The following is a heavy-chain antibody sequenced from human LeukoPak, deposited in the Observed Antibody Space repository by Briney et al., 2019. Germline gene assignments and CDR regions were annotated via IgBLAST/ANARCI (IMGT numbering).Heavy chain of an antibody. D-gene: IGHD2-15*01. V-gene: IGHV3-21*01. Sequence: GGSLRLSCTGSGFSFSSYSMNWVRQTPGKGLEWVSFISSGGRYIYYADSVKGRFTVSRDNAKNSLYLQMNSLRAEDTAVYYCARVSACSSSDSCCSGYWGQGTLVTVSS. CDR3: ARVSACSSSDSCCSGY. J-gene: IGHJ4*02. CDR1: GFSFSSYS. CDR2: ISSGGRYI.